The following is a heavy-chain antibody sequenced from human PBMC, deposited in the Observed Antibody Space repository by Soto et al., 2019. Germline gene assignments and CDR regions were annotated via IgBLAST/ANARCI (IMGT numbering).Heavy chain of an antibody. V-gene: IGHV3-21*06. CDR1: GFAFSSYT. D-gene: IGHD2-15*01. CDR3: ARDVSLLVILDS. CDR2: ISSGGDSN. J-gene: IGHJ5*02. Sequence: EIQLVESGGDLVKSGGSLRLSCAASGFAFSSYTMNWVRQAPGKGLEWISSISSGGDSNHYADSVKGRFTVTRDSAKNSMFLQMHSLRVEDTAVYYCARDVSLLVILDSWGQGTLVTVSS.